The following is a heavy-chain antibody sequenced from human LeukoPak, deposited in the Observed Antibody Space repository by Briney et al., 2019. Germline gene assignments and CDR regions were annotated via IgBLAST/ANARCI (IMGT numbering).Heavy chain of an antibody. CDR2: IIPIFGTA. D-gene: IGHD6-19*01. CDR3: ARGDSSGWYGFGALDI. J-gene: IGHJ3*02. V-gene: IGHV1-69*06. CDR1: GYTFTGYY. Sequence: SVKVSCKASGYTFTGYYMHWVRQAPGQGLEWMGGIIPIFGTANYAQKFQGRVTITADKSTSTAYMELSSLRSEDTAVYYCARGDSSGWYGFGALDIWGQGTMVTVSS.